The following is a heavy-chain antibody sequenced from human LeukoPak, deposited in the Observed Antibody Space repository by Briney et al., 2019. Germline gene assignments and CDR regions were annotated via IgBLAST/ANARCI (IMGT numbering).Heavy chain of an antibody. CDR2: INHSGST. CDR3: ARLVGYCTNGVCSAYYFDY. D-gene: IGHD2-8*01. CDR1: GGSFSGYY. J-gene: IGHJ4*02. Sequence: SETLSLTCAVYGGSFSGYYWSWIRQPPGKGLEWIGEINHSGSTNYNPSLKSRVTISVDTSKNQFSLKLSPVTAADTAVYYCARLVGYCTNGVCSAYYFDYWGQGTLVTVSS. V-gene: IGHV4-34*01.